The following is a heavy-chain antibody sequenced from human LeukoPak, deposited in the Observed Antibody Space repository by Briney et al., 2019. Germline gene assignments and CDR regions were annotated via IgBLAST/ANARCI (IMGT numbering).Heavy chain of an antibody. CDR3: ARGTSGIVVVQAAIYQYYYYYMDV. V-gene: IGHV1-69*13. Sequence: SVKVSCKASGGTFSSYAISWVRQAPGQGLEWMGGIIPIFGTANYAQKFQGRVTITADESTSTAYMELSSLRYEDTAVYYCARGTSGIVVVQAAIYQYYYYYMDVWGKGTTVTVSS. CDR2: IIPIFGTA. D-gene: IGHD2-2*02. CDR1: GGTFSSYA. J-gene: IGHJ6*03.